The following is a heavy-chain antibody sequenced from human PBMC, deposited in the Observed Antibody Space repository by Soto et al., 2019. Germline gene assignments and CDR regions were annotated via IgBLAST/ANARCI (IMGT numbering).Heavy chain of an antibody. CDR3: ARCMKGTVCRY. CDR2: INPNSGGT. J-gene: IGHJ4*02. V-gene: IGHV1-2*02. CDR1: GYTFTGYY. Sequence: ASVNVSCKASGYTFTGYYMHWVRQPPGQGLEWMGWINPNSGGTNYAQKFQGRVTMTRXXXXXXTXMXLSXXXSDVTAVYYCARCMKGTVCRYWGQGTLVTVSS. D-gene: IGHD1-1*01.